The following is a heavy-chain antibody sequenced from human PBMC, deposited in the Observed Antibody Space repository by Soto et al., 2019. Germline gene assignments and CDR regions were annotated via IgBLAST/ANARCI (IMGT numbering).Heavy chain of an antibody. J-gene: IGHJ4*02. CDR2: TNPSDGST. D-gene: IGHD3-10*02. CDR3: ARSYVTSRPIDF. Sequence: GASVKVSCKSSGYSLTSYYMHWVRQAPGRGLEWMGITNPSDGSTNYAQKFQGRLTMTTDTSTSTVYMEMSSLRSEDTAMYYCARSYVTSRPIDFWGQGTLVTVSS. V-gene: IGHV1-46*01. CDR1: GYSLTSYY.